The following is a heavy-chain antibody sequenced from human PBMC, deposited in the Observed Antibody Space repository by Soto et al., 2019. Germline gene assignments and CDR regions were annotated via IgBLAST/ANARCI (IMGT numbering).Heavy chain of an antibody. CDR2: IRSKAYGGTT. CDR3: TRDRATIFY. CDR1: GFTLGDYA. V-gene: IGHV3-49*03. J-gene: IGHJ4*02. D-gene: IGHD5-12*01. Sequence: PGGPLRLAGPASGFTLGDYAMSWFRQAPGKGLEWVGFIRSKAYGGTTEYAASVKGRFTISRDDSKSIAYLQMNSLKTEDTAVYYCTRDRATIFYWGQGTLVTVSS.